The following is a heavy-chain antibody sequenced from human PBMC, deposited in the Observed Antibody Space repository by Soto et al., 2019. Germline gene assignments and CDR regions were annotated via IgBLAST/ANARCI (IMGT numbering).Heavy chain of an antibody. Sequence: QGQLVESGGGLVQPGGSLRLSCAASGYIFSDYYMTWIRQAPGKGLEWVSYISTSVTIIPYADSVKGRFTISRDDAKNSLYLQMNSLRADDTAIYYCARAGGSGWSLDYWGQGTLVTVSS. J-gene: IGHJ4*02. CDR2: ISTSVTII. V-gene: IGHV3-11*01. D-gene: IGHD6-19*01. CDR3: ARAGGSGWSLDY. CDR1: GYIFSDYY.